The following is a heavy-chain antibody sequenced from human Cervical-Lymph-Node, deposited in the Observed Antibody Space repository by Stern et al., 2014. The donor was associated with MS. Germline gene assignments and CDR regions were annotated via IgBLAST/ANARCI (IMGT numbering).Heavy chain of an antibody. J-gene: IGHJ2*01. CDR2: IDWDDDK. Sequence: QVTLKESGPALAKPTQTLTLTCTFSGFSPSSSGMCVSWIRQPPGKALEWLALIDWDDDKYYTTSLKTRLTISKDTSKNQVVLTMTNMDPVDTATYYCARLQGYWYFDLWGRGTLVTVSS. CDR3: ARLQGYWYFDL. V-gene: IGHV2-70*01. CDR1: GFSPSSSGMC.